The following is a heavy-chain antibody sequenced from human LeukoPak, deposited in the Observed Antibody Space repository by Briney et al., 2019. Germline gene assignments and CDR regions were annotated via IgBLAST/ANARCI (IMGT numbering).Heavy chain of an antibody. CDR2: IYYSGST. CDR1: GGSISSSSYS. J-gene: IGHJ5*02. D-gene: IGHD3-3*01. Sequence: SETLSLTCTVSGGSISSSSYSWGWIRQPPGKGLEWIGSIYYSGSTNYNPSLKSRVTISVDTSKNQFSLKLSSVTAADTAVYYCARQVSTITIFGVVTLNWFDPWGQGTLVTVSS. CDR3: ARQVSTITIFGVVTLNWFDP. V-gene: IGHV4-39*01.